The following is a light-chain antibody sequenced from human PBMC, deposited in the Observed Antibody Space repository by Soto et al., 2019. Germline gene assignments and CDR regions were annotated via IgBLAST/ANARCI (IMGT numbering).Light chain of an antibody. CDR2: DTS. V-gene: IGLV7-46*01. J-gene: IGLJ2*01. CDR3: LLSYSGARV. Sequence: QAVVTQEPSLTVSPGGTVTLTCGSSTGAVTSGHYPYWFQQKPGQAPRTLIYDTSNKHSWTPARFSGSLLGGKAALTLSGXXXXXXXXYYCLLSYSGARVFGGGTKVTV. CDR1: TGAVTSGHY.